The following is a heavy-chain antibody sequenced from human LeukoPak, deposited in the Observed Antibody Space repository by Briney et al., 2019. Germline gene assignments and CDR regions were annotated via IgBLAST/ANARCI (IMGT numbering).Heavy chain of an antibody. J-gene: IGHJ4*02. CDR2: INSDGSST. V-gene: IGHV3-74*01. CDR1: GFTFSSYW. CDR3: ARVRMVRGVIISSYYFDY. Sequence: GGSLRLSCAASGFTFSSYWMHWVRQAPGKGLVWVSRINSDGSSTSYADSVKGRFTISRDNAKNTLYLQMNSLRAEDTAVYYCARVRMVRGVIISSYYFDYWGQGTLVTVSS. D-gene: IGHD3-10*01.